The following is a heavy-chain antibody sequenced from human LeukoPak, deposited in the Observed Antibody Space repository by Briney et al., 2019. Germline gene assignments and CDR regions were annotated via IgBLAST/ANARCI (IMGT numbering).Heavy chain of an antibody. D-gene: IGHD3-22*01. Sequence: SVKVSFKASGFTFTISAMQWVRQARGQRLEWIGWIVVGSGNTNYAQKFQERVTITRDMSTSTAYMELTSLRSEDTAVYYCAADLNYYDSSGSGDYWGQGTLVTVSS. J-gene: IGHJ4*02. CDR1: GFTFTISA. CDR3: AADLNYYDSSGSGDY. V-gene: IGHV1-58*02. CDR2: IVVGSGNT.